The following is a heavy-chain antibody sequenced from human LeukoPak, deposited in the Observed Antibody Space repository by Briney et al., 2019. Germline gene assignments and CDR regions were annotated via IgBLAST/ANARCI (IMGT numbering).Heavy chain of an antibody. CDR2: INPSGGST. CDR1: GYTFTSYY. D-gene: IGHD2-2*03. Sequence: ASVKVSCKASGYTFTSYYMHWVRQAPGQGLEWMGIINPSGGSTSYAQKFQGRVTMTRDTSTSTVYMELSSLRSEDTAVYYCARGGSGGYCSSTSCYWSADWFDPWGQGTLVTVSS. J-gene: IGHJ5*02. V-gene: IGHV1-46*01. CDR3: ARGGSGGYCSSTSCYWSADWFDP.